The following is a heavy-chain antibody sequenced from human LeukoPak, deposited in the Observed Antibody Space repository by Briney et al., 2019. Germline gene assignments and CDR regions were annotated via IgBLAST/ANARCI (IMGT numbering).Heavy chain of an antibody. V-gene: IGHV3-48*01. Sequence: GGSLRLSCAASGFTFCSYSMNWVRHAPGKGREWVSYISSSSSTIYYADSVKGRFTISRENAKNSLYLQMNSRRAENTAVYYWARDKVVVAAMEHWGQGTLVTVSS. CDR3: ARDKVVVAAMEH. CDR2: ISSSSSTI. J-gene: IGHJ1*01. CDR1: GFTFCSYS. D-gene: IGHD2-15*01.